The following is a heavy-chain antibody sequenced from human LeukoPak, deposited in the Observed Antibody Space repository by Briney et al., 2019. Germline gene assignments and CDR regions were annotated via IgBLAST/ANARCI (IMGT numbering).Heavy chain of an antibody. CDR3: ARDPRRRFDY. D-gene: IGHD1-1*01. J-gene: IGHJ4*02. V-gene: IGHV3-48*04. Sequence: GGSLRLSCSVSAFTFNTFDNFAMNWVRQAPGKGLEWVSYISSSGSTVYYADSVKGRFTISRDNANNSLYLQMSSLRVDDTAVYYCARDPRRRFDYWGQGTLVTVSS. CDR1: AFTFNTFD. CDR2: ISSSGSTV.